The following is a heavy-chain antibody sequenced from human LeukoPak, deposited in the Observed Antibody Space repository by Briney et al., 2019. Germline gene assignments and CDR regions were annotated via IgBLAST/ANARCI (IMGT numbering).Heavy chain of an antibody. Sequence: GASVKVSCKASGGTFSSYGISWVRQAPGQGLEWMGRIIPILGIANYAQKFQGRVTITADKSTSTAYMELSSLRSEDTAVYYCARVARVGIGELLRPLDKWGQGTLVSVSS. V-gene: IGHV1-69*04. J-gene: IGHJ4*02. D-gene: IGHD3-10*01. CDR3: ARVARVGIGELLRPLDK. CDR2: IIPILGIA. CDR1: GGTFSSYG.